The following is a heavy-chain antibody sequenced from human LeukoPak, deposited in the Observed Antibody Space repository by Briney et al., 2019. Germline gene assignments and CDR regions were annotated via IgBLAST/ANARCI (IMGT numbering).Heavy chain of an antibody. J-gene: IGHJ6*03. CDR1: GGSISSESFY. V-gene: IGHV4-39*07. CDR2: VHYSGDT. Sequence: PSETLSLTCTVSGGSISSESFYWGWIRQPPGKGLEWIATVHYSGDTYHNPSLKSRVTISVDTPKNQFSLNLISVTAADTAVYYCARQQVDTYHYYMDVWGKGTTVTVSS. CDR3: ARQQVDTYHYYMDV. D-gene: IGHD6-13*01.